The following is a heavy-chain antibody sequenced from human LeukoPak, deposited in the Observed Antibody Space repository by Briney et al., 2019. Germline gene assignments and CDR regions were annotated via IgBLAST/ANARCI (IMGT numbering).Heavy chain of an antibody. D-gene: IGHD2-15*01. J-gene: IGHJ4*02. CDR1: GYTFTGYY. Sequence: AASVTVSCKASGYTFTGYYMHWVRQAPGQGLEWMGWINPNSGGTNYAQKFQGRVTMTRDTSISTAYMELSRLRSDDTAVYYCARDLGYCSGGSCYPNPHFDYWGQGTLVTVSS. CDR2: INPNSGGT. V-gene: IGHV1-2*02. CDR3: ARDLGYCSGGSCYPNPHFDY.